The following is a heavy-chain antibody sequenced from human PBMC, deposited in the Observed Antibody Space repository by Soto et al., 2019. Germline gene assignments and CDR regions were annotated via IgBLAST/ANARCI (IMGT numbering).Heavy chain of an antibody. D-gene: IGHD3-22*01. Sequence: PGESLKISCKGSGYSFTSYWISWVRQMPGKGLEWMGRIDPSDSYTNYSPSFQGHVTISADKSISIAYLQWSSLKASDTAMYYFARTSRGHSSGYYYDAFDIWGQGTMVTVSS. V-gene: IGHV5-10-1*01. CDR3: ARTSRGHSSGYYYDAFDI. J-gene: IGHJ3*02. CDR2: IDPSDSYT. CDR1: GYSFTSYW.